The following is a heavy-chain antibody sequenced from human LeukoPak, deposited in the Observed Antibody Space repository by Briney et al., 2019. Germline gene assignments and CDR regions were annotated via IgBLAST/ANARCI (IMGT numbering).Heavy chain of an antibody. J-gene: IGHJ4*02. CDR2: ISSSSSYI. V-gene: IGHV3-21*01. Sequence: GGSLRLSCAASGFTFSSYSMNWVRQAPGKGLEWVSSISSSSSYIYYADSVKGRFTISRDNAKNSLYLQMNSLRAEDTAVYYCARDDGRHDYVWGSNSFDYWGQGTLVTVSS. D-gene: IGHD3-16*01. CDR1: GFTFSSYS. CDR3: ARDDGRHDYVWGSNSFDY.